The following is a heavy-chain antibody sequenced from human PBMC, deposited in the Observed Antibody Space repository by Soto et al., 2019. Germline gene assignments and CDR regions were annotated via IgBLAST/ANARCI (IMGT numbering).Heavy chain of an antibody. V-gene: IGHV3-30*18. J-gene: IGHJ6*02. Sequence: GGSLTLSWAPSGFSFSSYGMHWVRPAPGRGLEWVAFISYDGSNKYYADSVKGRFTISRDNSKNTLYLQMNSLRAEDTAVYYCAKVRGSSSWYKGGHSGYYYNGMDVWGQGTTVTVSS. D-gene: IGHD6-13*01. CDR1: GFSFSSYG. CDR2: ISYDGSNK. CDR3: AKVRGSSSWYKGGHSGYYYNGMDV.